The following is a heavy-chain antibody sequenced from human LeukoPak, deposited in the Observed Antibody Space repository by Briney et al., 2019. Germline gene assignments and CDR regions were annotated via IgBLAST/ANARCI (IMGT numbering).Heavy chain of an antibody. CDR1: GDSVTSGY. CDR2: IYDSGIT. D-gene: IGHD2-15*01. J-gene: IGHJ1*01. V-gene: IGHV4-4*09. CDR3: AGRGHRYSRD. Sequence: SETLSLTCTVSGDSVTSGYWSWVRQPPGKGLEWIGYIYDSGITDYNPSLKSRLTIAVDTSNNQFSLNLSSVTAADTAVYYCAGRGHRYSRDWGQGILVTVSS.